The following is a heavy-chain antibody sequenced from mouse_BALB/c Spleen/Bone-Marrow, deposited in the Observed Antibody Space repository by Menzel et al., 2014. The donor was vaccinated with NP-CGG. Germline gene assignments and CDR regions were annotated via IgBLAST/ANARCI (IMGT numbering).Heavy chain of an antibody. J-gene: IGHJ2*01. CDR2: IDPANGNT. Sequence: EVQLQQSGAELVKPGASVKLSCTASGFNIKDTYMHWVKQRPEQGLEWIGRIDPANGNTKYDPKFQDKATITADTSSNTAYLQLSSLTSEDTAVYYCANYYYGYYFDYWGQAPLSQSPQ. CDR1: GFNIKDTY. CDR3: ANYYYGYYFDY. V-gene: IGHV14-3*02. D-gene: IGHD1-1*01.